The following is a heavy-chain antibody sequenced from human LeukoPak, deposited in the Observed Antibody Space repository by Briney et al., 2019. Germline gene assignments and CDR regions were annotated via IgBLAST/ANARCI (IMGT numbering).Heavy chain of an antibody. D-gene: IGHD6-19*01. CDR3: ARVRSDSRGWYEFDY. J-gene: IGHJ4*02. Sequence: GGSLRPSCAASGFTVSTNYMSWVRQVSGEGLEFVSLISTGGTTDYADSVKGRFTISSDNSKNTLYLQMNSLRAEDTAVYYCARVRSDSRGWYEFDYWGQGTLVTVSS. CDR2: ISTGGTT. V-gene: IGHV3-53*01. CDR1: GFTVSTNY.